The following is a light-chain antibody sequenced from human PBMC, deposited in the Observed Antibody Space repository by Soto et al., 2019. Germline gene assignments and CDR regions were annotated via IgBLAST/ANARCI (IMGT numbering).Light chain of an antibody. Sequence: QSALTQPTSASGTPAQTVTISCSGSRSNIGRNSVSWYQQLPGAAPKLLIYANNKRPSGVPDRFSGSKSGTSASLVISGLVSEDEADYFCAAWDDNLSGPEFGGGTKLTVL. CDR3: AAWDDNLSGPE. V-gene: IGLV1-47*02. J-gene: IGLJ3*02. CDR2: ANN. CDR1: RSNIGRNS.